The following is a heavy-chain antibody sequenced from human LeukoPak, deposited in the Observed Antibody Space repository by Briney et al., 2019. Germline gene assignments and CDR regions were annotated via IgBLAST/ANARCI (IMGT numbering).Heavy chain of an antibody. V-gene: IGHV3-66*01. CDR3: AYGGYPLSY. CDR2: IYTNGNT. Sequence: PGGSLRLSCAASGLTFSSNYWNWVRQPPGKGLEWISLIYTNGNTQYANSVKGRFTFSRDNSKSTLYLQMNSLRAEDTAVYYCAYGGYPLSYWGQGTLVTVSS. D-gene: IGHD4-17*01. J-gene: IGHJ4*02. CDR1: GLTFSSNY.